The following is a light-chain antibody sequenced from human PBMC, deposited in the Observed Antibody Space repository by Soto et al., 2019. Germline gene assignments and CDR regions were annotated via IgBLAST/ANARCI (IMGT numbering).Light chain of an antibody. CDR3: QAWDSSTVV. CDR1: SSNIGAGYD. CDR2: GTS. J-gene: IGLJ2*01. V-gene: IGLV1-40*01. Sequence: QSVLTQPPSVSGAPGQRVTISCTGSSSNIGAGYDVHWYQQLPGTAPKLLIYGTSSRPSGVPDRFSGSKSGTSASLAITGLQAEDEADYYCQAWDSSTVVFGGGTKLTVL.